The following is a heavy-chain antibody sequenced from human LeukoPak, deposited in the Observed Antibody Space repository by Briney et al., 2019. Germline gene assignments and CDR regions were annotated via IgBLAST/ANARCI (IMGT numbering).Heavy chain of an antibody. CDR1: GFTFSSYW. Sequence: GGSPRLSCAASGFTFSSYWMSWVRQAPGKGLEWVANIKQDGSEKYYVDSVKGRFTTSRDNAKNSLYLQMNSLRAEDTAVYYCARDSEWELLSYFDYWGQGTLVTVSS. CDR3: ARDSEWELLSYFDY. V-gene: IGHV3-7*01. CDR2: IKQDGSEK. D-gene: IGHD1-26*01. J-gene: IGHJ4*02.